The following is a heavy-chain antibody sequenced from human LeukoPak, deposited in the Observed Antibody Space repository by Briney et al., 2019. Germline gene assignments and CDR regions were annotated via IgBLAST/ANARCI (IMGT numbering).Heavy chain of an antibody. CDR2: ISSSSRFI. CDR3: AELGITMIGGV. Sequence: GGSLRLSCAASGISFSNYSMSWVRQAPGKGLEWVSLISSSSRFIYYGDSVKGRFTISRDNAKNSLYLQMNSLRAEDTAVYYCAELGITMIGGVWGKGTTVTISS. D-gene: IGHD3-10*02. V-gene: IGHV3-21*01. J-gene: IGHJ6*04. CDR1: GISFSNYS.